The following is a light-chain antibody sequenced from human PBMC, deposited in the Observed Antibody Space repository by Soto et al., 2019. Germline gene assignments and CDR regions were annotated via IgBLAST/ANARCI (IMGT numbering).Light chain of an antibody. Sequence: EIVLTQSPANLSLSPGDRATLSCRASQGVRSFLAWYQQKPGQAPRLLIYDASNRATGIPARFSGSGSGTDFTLTISSLEPEDFAVYYCQQRDNWSSVTFGGGTKVEIK. CDR2: DAS. V-gene: IGKV3-11*01. J-gene: IGKJ4*01. CDR1: QGVRSF. CDR3: QQRDNWSSVT.